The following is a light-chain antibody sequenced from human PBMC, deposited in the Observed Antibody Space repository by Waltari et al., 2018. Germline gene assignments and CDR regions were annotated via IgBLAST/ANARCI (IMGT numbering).Light chain of an antibody. CDR1: QSISRN. CDR2: GAS. V-gene: IGKV3-15*01. Sequence: EILMTQSPATLSVSPGERATLSCRASQSISRNLAWYQQKPGQAPRLLIYGASTRAPCIPARFSGSGSGTEFTLTISSLQSEDFAVYYCQQYNNWRTFGQGTKLEI. J-gene: IGKJ2*01. CDR3: QQYNNWRT.